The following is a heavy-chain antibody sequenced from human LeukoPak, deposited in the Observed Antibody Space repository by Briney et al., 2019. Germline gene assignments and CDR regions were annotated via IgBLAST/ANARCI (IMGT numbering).Heavy chain of an antibody. Sequence: GGSLRLSCAASGFTFSSYGMPWVRQAPGKGLEWVAVISYDGSNKYYADSVKGRFTISRDNSKNTLYLQMNSLRAEDTAVYYCAKVPPVTTTASGYWGQGTLVTVSS. J-gene: IGHJ4*02. CDR3: AKVPPVTTTASGY. CDR1: GFTFSSYG. CDR2: ISYDGSNK. D-gene: IGHD4-17*01. V-gene: IGHV3-30*18.